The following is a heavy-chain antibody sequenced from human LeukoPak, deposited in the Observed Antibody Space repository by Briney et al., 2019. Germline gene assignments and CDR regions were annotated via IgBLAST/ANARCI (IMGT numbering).Heavy chain of an antibody. J-gene: IGHJ4*02. CDR3: ARDRTSTFDY. CDR1: GGSISSSSYY. Sequence: ETLSLTCTVSGGSISSSSYYWGWIRQPPGKGLEWIGSIYYSGSTYYNPSLKSRVTISVDTSKNQFSLKLRSVAAADTAVYYCARDRTSTFDYWGQGTLVTVSS. CDR2: IYYSGST. D-gene: IGHD1-1*01. V-gene: IGHV4-39*07.